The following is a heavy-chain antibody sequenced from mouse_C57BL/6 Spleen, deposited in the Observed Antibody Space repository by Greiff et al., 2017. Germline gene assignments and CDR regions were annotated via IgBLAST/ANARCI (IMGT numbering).Heavy chain of an antibody. CDR1: GYTFTSYG. CDR2: IYPRSGNT. Sequence: VNVVESGAELARPGASVKLSCKASGYTFTSYGISWVKQRTGQGLEWIGEIYPRSGNTYYNEKFKGKATLTADKSSSTAYMELRSLTSEDSAVYFCATLPYWGQGTLVTVSA. CDR3: ATLPY. J-gene: IGHJ3*01. V-gene: IGHV1-81*01.